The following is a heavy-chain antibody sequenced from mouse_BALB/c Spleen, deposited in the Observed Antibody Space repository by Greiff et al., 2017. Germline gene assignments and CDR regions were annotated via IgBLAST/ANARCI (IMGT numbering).Heavy chain of an antibody. V-gene: IGHV1-7*01. CDR3: ARYAYGSTYFDY. CDR1: GYTFTSYW. Sequence: VHLVESGAELAKPGASVKMSCKASGYTFTSYWMHWVKQRPGQGLEWIGYINPSTGYTEYNQKFKDKATLTADKSSSTAYMQLSSLTSEDSAVYYCARYAYGSTYFDYWGQGTTLTVSS. J-gene: IGHJ2*01. D-gene: IGHD1-1*01. CDR2: INPSTGYT.